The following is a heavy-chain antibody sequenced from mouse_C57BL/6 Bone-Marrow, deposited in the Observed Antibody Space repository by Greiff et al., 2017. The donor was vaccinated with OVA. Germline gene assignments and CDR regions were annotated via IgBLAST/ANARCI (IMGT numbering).Heavy chain of an antibody. D-gene: IGHD2-12*01. Sequence: EVKLVESGGGLVKPGGSLKLSCAASGFTFSSYAMSWVRQTPEKRLEWVATISDGGSYTYYPDNVKGRFTISRDNAKNNLYLQMSHLKSEDTAMYYCARDPTGRYYYFDYWGQGTTLTVSS. J-gene: IGHJ2*01. V-gene: IGHV5-4*01. CDR3: ARDPTGRYYYFDY. CDR2: ISDGGSYT. CDR1: GFTFSSYA.